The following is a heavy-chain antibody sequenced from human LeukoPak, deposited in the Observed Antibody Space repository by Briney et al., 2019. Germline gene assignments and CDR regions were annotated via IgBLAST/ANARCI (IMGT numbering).Heavy chain of an antibody. D-gene: IGHD1-26*01. V-gene: IGHV4-59*01. CDR1: GVSISSYY. Sequence: SETLSLTCTVSGVSISSYYWSWIRQPPGKGLEWIGYTYYSGSTNYNPSLKSRVTISVDTSKNQFSLKLSSVTAADTAVYYCARDVGARPREYYGMDVWGQGTTVTVSS. CDR3: ARDVGARPREYYGMDV. J-gene: IGHJ6*02. CDR2: TYYSGST.